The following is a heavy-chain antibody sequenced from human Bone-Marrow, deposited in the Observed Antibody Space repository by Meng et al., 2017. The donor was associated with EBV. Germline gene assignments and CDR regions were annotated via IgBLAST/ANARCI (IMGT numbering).Heavy chain of an antibody. Sequence: QGPLLGSGPGLGKPSGTLSLTCAVSGASISSSHWWGWVRQPPGKGLEWIGEIYHDGSTNYTPSLKSRVTISVDKSKNQFSLKLSSVTAADTAVYYCARAAYDIWSGYAPWGQGSLVTVSS. CDR3: ARAAYDIWSGYAP. D-gene: IGHD3-3*01. J-gene: IGHJ5*02. CDR1: GASISSSHW. CDR2: IYHDGST. V-gene: IGHV4-4*02.